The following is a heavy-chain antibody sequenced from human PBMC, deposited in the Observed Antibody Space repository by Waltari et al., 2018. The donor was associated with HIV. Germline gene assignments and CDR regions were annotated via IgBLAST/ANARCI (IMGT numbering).Heavy chain of an antibody. V-gene: IGHV3-23*01. CDR1: GFTFTDYG. CDR3: AKGKVVVAATPGYGLDV. Sequence: EVQLLESGGDLVRHGGSLRLSCAASGFTFTDYGMTWVRQAPEKGLEWVSAISGRGATTSYADSVKGRFTISRDNSKNTLYLQLNSLRPEDTAVYYCAKGKVVVAATPGYGLDVWGPGTTVIVSS. J-gene: IGHJ6*02. D-gene: IGHD2-15*01. CDR2: ISGRGATT.